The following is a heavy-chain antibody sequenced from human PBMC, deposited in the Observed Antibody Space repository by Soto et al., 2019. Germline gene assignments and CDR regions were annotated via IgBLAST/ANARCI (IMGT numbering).Heavy chain of an antibody. V-gene: IGHV3-53*02. CDR1: GLSVSDKY. CDR3: AREGYAYGLDF. J-gene: IGHJ4*02. D-gene: IGHD3-10*01. Sequence: EVQLVQTGGGSIKPGGSLSLSCAASGLSVSDKYMSWVRQAPGKGLEWVSMTYTGGNSYFADFVKGRFIVSRDISKNTLFLHMNSLAAEATAVYYCAREGYAYGLDFWGQGSLVTVSS. CDR2: TYTGGNS.